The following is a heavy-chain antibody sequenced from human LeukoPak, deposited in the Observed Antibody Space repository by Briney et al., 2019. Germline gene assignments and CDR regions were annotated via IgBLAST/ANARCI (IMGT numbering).Heavy chain of an antibody. CDR3: AKVIAVTIDYYFDY. CDR2: IYSGGST. V-gene: IGHV3-53*01. J-gene: IGHJ4*02. Sequence: GGSLRLSCAASGFTVSSNYMSWVRQAPGKGLEWVSVIYSGGSTYYADSVKGRFTISRDNSKNTLYLQMNSLRAEDTAVYYCAKVIAVTIDYYFDYWGQGTLVTVSS. D-gene: IGHD2-15*01. CDR1: GFTVSSNY.